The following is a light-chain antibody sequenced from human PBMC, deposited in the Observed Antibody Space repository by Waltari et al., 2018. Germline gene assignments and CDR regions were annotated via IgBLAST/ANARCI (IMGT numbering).Light chain of an antibody. Sequence: QSALTQPASVSGSPGQSITISCPGTSSDVGGYNYVSWYQQHPGTTPNLIIFDVNRRPSGVSHRFSGSKSGNTASLTISGLQAEDEADYYCGSYTTRATHVFGIGTKVTVL. J-gene: IGLJ1*01. CDR2: DVN. CDR1: SSDVGGYNY. V-gene: IGLV2-14*03. CDR3: GSYTTRATHV.